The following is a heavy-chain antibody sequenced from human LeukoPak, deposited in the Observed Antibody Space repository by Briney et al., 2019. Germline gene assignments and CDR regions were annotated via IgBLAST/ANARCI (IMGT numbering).Heavy chain of an antibody. D-gene: IGHD5-12*01. CDR3: ARVAGDIVATIYYFDY. V-gene: IGHV1-69*06. CDR1: GGTFSSYA. CDR2: IIPIFGTA. Sequence: ASVTVSCTASGGTFSSYAISWVRQAPGQGLEWMGGIIPIFGTANYAQKFQGRVTITADKSTSTAYMELSSLRSEDTAVYYCARVAGDIVATIYYFDYWGQGTLVTVSS. J-gene: IGHJ4*02.